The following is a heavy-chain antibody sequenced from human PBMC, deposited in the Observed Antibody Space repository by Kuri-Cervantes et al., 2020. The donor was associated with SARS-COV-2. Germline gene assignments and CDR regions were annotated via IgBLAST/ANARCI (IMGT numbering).Heavy chain of an antibody. Sequence: LSLTCAASGFTFSSYAMHWVRQDPGKGLEWVAVISYDGSNKYYADSVKGRFTISRDDAKNSLYLQMNSLRAEDTAVYYCARGYSYGYAVLDAFDIWGQGTIVTV. CDR1: GFTFSSYA. J-gene: IGHJ3*02. D-gene: IGHD5-18*01. CDR2: ISYDGSNK. V-gene: IGHV3-30-3*01. CDR3: ARGYSYGYAVLDAFDI.